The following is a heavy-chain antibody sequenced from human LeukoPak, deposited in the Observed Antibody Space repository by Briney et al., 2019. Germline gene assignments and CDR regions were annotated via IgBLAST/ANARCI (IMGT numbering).Heavy chain of an antibody. J-gene: IGHJ4*02. CDR3: AMGGYSYGSQPDNFDY. V-gene: IGHV4-30-4*08. CDR1: GGSISSGDYY. Sequence: PSQTLSLTCTVSGGSISSGDYYWSWLRQPPGKGLEWIGYIYYSGSTYYNPSLKSRVTISVDTSKNQFSLKLSSVTAADTAVYYCAMGGYSYGSQPDNFDYWGQGTLVTVSS. D-gene: IGHD5-18*01. CDR2: IYYSGST.